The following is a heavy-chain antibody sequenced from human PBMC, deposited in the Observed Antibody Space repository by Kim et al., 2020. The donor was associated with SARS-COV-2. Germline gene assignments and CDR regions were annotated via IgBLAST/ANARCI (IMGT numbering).Heavy chain of an antibody. J-gene: IGHJ4*02. CDR2: IYYSGST. V-gene: IGHV4-31*03. CDR1: GGSISSGGYY. Sequence: SQTLSLTCTVSGGSISSGGYYWSWIRQHPGKGLEWIGYIYYSGSTYYNPSLKSRVTISVDTSKNQFSPKLSSVTAADTAVYYCARAETIFGVVIGCFDYWGQGTLVTVSS. CDR3: ARAETIFGVVIGCFDY. D-gene: IGHD3-3*01.